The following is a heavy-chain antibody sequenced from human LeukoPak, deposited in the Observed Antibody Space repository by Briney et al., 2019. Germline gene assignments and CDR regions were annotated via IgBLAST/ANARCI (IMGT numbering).Heavy chain of an antibody. V-gene: IGHV4-31*03. D-gene: IGHD3-22*01. Sequence: SQTLSLTCTVSGGSISSGGYYWSWIRQHPGKGLEWIGYIYYSGSPYYNPSLKSRLTISVDTSKNQFSLKLSSVTAADTAVYCCARYYDSSGYWSTPHFDYWGQGTLVTVSS. J-gene: IGHJ4*02. CDR1: GGSISSGGYY. CDR2: IYYSGSP. CDR3: ARYYDSSGYWSTPHFDY.